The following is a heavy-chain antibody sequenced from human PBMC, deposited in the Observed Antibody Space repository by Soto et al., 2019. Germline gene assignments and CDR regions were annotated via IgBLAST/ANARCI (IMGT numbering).Heavy chain of an antibody. CDR1: GGSVSSGGYD. J-gene: IGHJ3*02. D-gene: IGHD3-9*01. CDR2: IYYSGST. Sequence: XETLSLPFNVSGGSVSSGGYDWSWIRQPPGKVLEWIGYIYYSGSTNYNPSLKSRVTISVDTSKNQFSLKLSSVTAADTAVYYCARDEYFDWLGAFDIWGQGTMVTVSS. V-gene: IGHV4-61*08. CDR3: ARDEYFDWLGAFDI.